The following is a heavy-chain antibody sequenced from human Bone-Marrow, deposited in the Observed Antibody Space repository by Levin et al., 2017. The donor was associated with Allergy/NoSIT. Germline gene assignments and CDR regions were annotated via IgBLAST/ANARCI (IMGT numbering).Heavy chain of an antibody. CDR3: ARVAYSGYDSRGGFDS. D-gene: IGHD5-12*01. J-gene: IGHJ4*02. CDR2: IYYSGST. Sequence: SETLSLTCTVSGSSVSSNNYYWSWIRQSPGKGLEWIGYIYYSGSTNYNPSLKSRVTVSVDTSKNQFSLNLRSVTAADTAVYYCARVAYSGYDSRGGFDSWGQGTHVTVSS. CDR1: GSSVSSNNYY. V-gene: IGHV4-61*01.